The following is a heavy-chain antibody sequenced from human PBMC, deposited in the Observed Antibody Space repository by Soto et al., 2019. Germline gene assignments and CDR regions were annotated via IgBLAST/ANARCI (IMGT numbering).Heavy chain of an antibody. D-gene: IGHD4-4*01. Sequence: SVKVSCKASGGTFSSYAISWVRQAPGQGLEWMGGIIPIFGTANYAQKFQGRVTITADESTSTAYMELSSLRSEDTAVYYCAREHSNYYYGMDVWGQGTTVTVSS. CDR2: IIPIFGTA. V-gene: IGHV1-69*13. J-gene: IGHJ6*02. CDR1: GGTFSSYA. CDR3: AREHSNYYYGMDV.